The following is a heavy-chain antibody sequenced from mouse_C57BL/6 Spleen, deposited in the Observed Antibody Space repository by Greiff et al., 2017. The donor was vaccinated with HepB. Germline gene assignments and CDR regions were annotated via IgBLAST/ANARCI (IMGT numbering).Heavy chain of an antibody. CDR3: ARPHYDDDADWYFDV. D-gene: IGHD2-4*01. V-gene: IGHV1-55*01. CDR2: IYPGSGST. CDR1: GYTFTSYW. J-gene: IGHJ1*03. Sequence: QVQLQQPGAELVKPGASVKMSCKASGYTFTSYWITWVKQRPGQGLEWIGDIYPGSGSTNYNEKFKSKATLTVDTSSSTAYMQLSSLTSEDSAVYYCARPHYDDDADWYFDVWGTGTTVTVSS.